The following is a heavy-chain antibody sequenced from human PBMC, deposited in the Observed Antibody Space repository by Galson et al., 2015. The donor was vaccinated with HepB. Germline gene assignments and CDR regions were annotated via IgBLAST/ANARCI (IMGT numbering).Heavy chain of an antibody. J-gene: IGHJ5*02. CDR1: GDSIDRSRHS. V-gene: IGHV4-39*01. CDR3: ARQPSPGWFDP. Sequence: SEPLSLTCVFSGDSIDRSRHSWAWIRQPSGRELEWIGNVSYTGMTYYNPSLKSRLTIDVDTSKNHFSLILTSVTAADTAVYYCARQPSPGWFDPWGQGTLVTVSS. CDR2: VSYTGMT.